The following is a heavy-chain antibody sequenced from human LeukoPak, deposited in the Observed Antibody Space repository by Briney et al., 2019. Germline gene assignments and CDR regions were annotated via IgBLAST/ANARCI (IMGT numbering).Heavy chain of an antibody. Sequence: HPGGSLRLSCVVSGFTFSPYSMNWVRQAPGKGLEWVSYISSSSTTIYYADSVKGRFTISRDNAKNSLYLQMNSLRDEDTAVHYCARDLFTYSSSWYVPYDYWGQGTLVTVSS. V-gene: IGHV3-48*02. CDR3: ARDLFTYSSSWYVPYDY. CDR1: GFTFSPYS. D-gene: IGHD6-13*01. CDR2: ISSSSTTI. J-gene: IGHJ4*02.